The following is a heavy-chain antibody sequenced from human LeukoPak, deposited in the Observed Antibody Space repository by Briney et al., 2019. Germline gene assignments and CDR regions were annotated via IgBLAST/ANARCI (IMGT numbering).Heavy chain of an antibody. CDR3: ARESHLWSSFDY. V-gene: IGHV3-21*01. D-gene: IGHD5-18*01. J-gene: IGHJ4*02. CDR1: GFTFSSYS. Sequence: PGGSLRLSCAASGFTFSSYSMNWVRQAPGKGLEWVSSISSSSSYIYYADSVKGRFTISRDNAKNSLYLQMNSLRAEDTAVYYCARESHLWSSFDYWGQGTLVTVSS. CDR2: ISSSSSYI.